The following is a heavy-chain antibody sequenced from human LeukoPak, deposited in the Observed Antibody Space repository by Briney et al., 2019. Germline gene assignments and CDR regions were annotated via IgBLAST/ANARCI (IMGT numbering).Heavy chain of an antibody. CDR1: GFTFRSYW. D-gene: IGHD4-17*01. CDR3: AREYDYGDPGIDY. J-gene: IGHJ4*02. CDR2: INQDGSEK. Sequence: GGSLRLSCAASGFTFRSYWMSWVRQAPGKGLEWVANINQDGSEKKYVDSVKGRFTIFRDNPKNSLYLEMGSLRVEDTAVYYCAREYDYGDPGIDYWGQGALVTVSS. V-gene: IGHV3-7*01.